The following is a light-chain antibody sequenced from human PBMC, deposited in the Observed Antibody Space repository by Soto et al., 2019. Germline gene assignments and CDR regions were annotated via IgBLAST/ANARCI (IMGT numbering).Light chain of an antibody. V-gene: IGKV1-5*03. J-gene: IGKJ1*01. CDR2: KAS. CDR3: QQYNSFPT. CDR1: QSISIW. Sequence: DIQMTQSPSTLSASVGDRVTITFRASQSISIWLAWYQQKPGKAPKLLIYKASSLESGVPSRFSGSGSGTEFTLTISSLQPDDFATYYCQQYNSFPTFGQGTKVEI.